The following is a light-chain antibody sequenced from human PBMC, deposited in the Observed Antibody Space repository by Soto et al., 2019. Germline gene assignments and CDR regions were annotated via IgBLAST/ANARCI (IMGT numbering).Light chain of an antibody. CDR2: GAS. J-gene: IGKJ1*01. CDR1: QGISSY. Sequence: DIQLTQSPSSLSASVGDRVTITCRVSQGISSYLGWFQQKPGKAPKRLIYGASNLEGGVPSRFSGSGSGTEFTLTIRSLQPEDFGTYYCQNHNSYPRTFGQGTKVDIK. CDR3: QNHNSYPRT. V-gene: IGKV1-17*01.